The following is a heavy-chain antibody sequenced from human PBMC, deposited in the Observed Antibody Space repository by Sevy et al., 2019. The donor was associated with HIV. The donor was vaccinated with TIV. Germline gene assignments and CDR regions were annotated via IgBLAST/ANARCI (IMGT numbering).Heavy chain of an antibody. Sequence: GGSLRLSCAASGFTFSSYWMHWVRQAPGKGLVWVSRINSDGSSTSYADSVKGRFTISRDNAKNTLYLQMNSLRAEDTAVYYCASGWLVRGNAFDIWGQVTMVTVSS. J-gene: IGHJ3*02. CDR1: GFTFSSYW. CDR3: ASGWLVRGNAFDI. V-gene: IGHV3-74*01. CDR2: INSDGSST. D-gene: IGHD6-19*01.